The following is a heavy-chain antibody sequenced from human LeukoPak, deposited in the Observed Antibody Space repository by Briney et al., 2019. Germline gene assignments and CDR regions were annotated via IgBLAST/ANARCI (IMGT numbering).Heavy chain of an antibody. CDR2: IYPGDSDT. J-gene: IGHJ4*02. V-gene: IGHV5-51*01. CDR3: ARPYYDSSGYYYFDN. CDR1: GYSFTSYW. Sequence: GESLKISCKGPGYSFTSYWIGWVRQMPGKGLEWMGIIYPGDSDTRYSPSFQGQVTISADKSISTAYLQWSSLKASDTAMYYCARPYYDSSGYYYFDNWGQGTLVTVSS. D-gene: IGHD3-22*01.